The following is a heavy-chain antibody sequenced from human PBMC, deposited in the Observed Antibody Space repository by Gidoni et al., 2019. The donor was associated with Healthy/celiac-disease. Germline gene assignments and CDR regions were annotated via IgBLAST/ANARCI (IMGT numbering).Heavy chain of an antibody. CDR1: GFTFSGSA. CDR3: TPKVATRGFGY. Sequence: EVQLVESGGGLVQPGGSLKLSCAASGFTFSGSAMHWVRQASGKGLEWVGRIRSKANSYATAYAASVKGRFTISRDDSKNTAYLQMNSLKTEDTAVYYCTPKVATRGFGYWGQGTLVTVSS. D-gene: IGHD5-12*01. J-gene: IGHJ4*02. V-gene: IGHV3-73*02. CDR2: IRSKANSYAT.